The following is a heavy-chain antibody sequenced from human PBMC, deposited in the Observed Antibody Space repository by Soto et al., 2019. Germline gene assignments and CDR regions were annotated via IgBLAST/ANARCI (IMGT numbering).Heavy chain of an antibody. CDR1: GGSISSYY. J-gene: IGHJ6*02. CDR3: ARATPSDYGDYYGMDV. D-gene: IGHD4-17*01. CDR2: IYYSGST. V-gene: IGHV4-59*01. Sequence: SETLSLTCTVSGGSISSYYWSWIRQPPGKGLEWIGYIYYSGSTNYNPSLKSRVTISVDTSKNQFSLKLSSVTAADTAVYYCARATPSDYGDYYGMDVWGQGTTVTVSS.